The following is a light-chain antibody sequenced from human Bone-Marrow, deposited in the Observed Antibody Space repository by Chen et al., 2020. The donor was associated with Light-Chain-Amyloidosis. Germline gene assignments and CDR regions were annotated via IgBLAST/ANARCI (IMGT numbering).Light chain of an antibody. CDR2: SAS. V-gene: IGKV1-39*01. CDR3: LQSYSTRRT. CDR1: QYISSS. Sequence: DIQMTQSPSSLSASVGDRVTITCRASQYISSSLKWFQQKPGKAPKLLIYSASNLQGGVPSRFSGSGSGTDFNLTISSLQPEEFATYYCLQSYSTRRTFGQGTKVEVK. J-gene: IGKJ1*01.